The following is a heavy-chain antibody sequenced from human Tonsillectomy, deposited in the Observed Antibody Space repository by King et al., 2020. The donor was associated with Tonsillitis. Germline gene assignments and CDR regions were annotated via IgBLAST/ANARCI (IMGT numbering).Heavy chain of an antibody. Sequence: VQLVESGGGLVKPGGSLRLSCAASGFTFSSYSMNWVRQAPGKGLEWVSSISSSSSYIYYADSVKGRFTISRDNAKNSLYLQMNSLRAEDTAVYYCAREGLGVAAAGTGNDYGGQGTLVTVSS. D-gene: IGHD6-13*01. V-gene: IGHV3-21*01. J-gene: IGHJ4*02. CDR1: GFTFSSYS. CDR3: AREGLGVAAAGTGNDY. CDR2: ISSSSSYI.